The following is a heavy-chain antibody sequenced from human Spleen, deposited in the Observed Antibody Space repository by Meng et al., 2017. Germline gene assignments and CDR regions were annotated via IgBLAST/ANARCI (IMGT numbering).Heavy chain of an antibody. CDR3: AGVERNYGDVFDI. D-gene: IGHD1-7*01. CDR1: GFTFSSYS. J-gene: IGHJ3*02. V-gene: IGHV3-21*01. CDR2: ISSSSSYI. Sequence: GGSLRLSCAASGFTFSSYSMNWVRQAPGKGLEWVSSISSSSSYIYYADSVKGRFTISRDNAKNSLFLQMNSLRAEDTAVYYCAGVERNYGDVFDIWGQGTMVTVSS.